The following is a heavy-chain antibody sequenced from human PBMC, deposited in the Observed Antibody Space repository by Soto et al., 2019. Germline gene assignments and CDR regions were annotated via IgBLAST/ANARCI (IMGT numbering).Heavy chain of an antibody. CDR2: INTAGSTK. V-gene: IGHV3-48*03. J-gene: IGHJ6*02. D-gene: IGHD3-9*01. CDR3: ARAECSSPDCLTAYYSYGLDV. CDR1: GFTFSNFE. Sequence: PGGSLRLSCAASGFTFSNFEMHWVRQAPGKGLEWVSYINTAGSTKYYAESVKGRFTISRDNARNSLFLQMNSLRAKDTAVYYCARAECSSPDCLTAYYSYGLDVWRQGSTVTVSS.